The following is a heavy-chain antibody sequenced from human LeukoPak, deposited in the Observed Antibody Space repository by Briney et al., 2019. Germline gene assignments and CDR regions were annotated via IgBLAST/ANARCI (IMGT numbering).Heavy chain of an antibody. D-gene: IGHD5-18*01. Sequence: SETLSLTCAVYGGSFSGYYWSWIRQPPGKGLEWIGEINHSGSTNYNPSLKSRVTISVDTPKNQFSLKLSSVTAADTAVYYCARGPVLGYSYGFYFDYWGQGTLVTVSS. CDR2: INHSGST. J-gene: IGHJ4*02. CDR3: ARGPVLGYSYGFYFDY. CDR1: GGSFSGYY. V-gene: IGHV4-34*01.